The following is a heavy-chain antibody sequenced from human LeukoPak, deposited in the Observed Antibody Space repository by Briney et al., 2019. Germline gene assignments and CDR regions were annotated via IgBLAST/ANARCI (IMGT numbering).Heavy chain of an antibody. V-gene: IGHV1-18*04. CDR3: ARGFPPRMYYDNNGYYSYYFDY. CDR1: GYTFTGYY. D-gene: IGHD3-22*01. Sequence: ASVKVSCKASGYTFTGYYMNWVRQAPGQGLEWMGWISGYNANTKYAQKFQGRVTMTTDTSTSTAYMDLRSLRSDDTAVYYCARGFPPRMYYDNNGYYSYYFDYWGQGTLVTVSS. CDR2: ISGYNANT. J-gene: IGHJ4*02.